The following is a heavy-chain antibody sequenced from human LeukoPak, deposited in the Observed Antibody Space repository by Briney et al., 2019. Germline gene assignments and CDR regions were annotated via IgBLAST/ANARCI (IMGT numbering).Heavy chain of an antibody. CDR2: ISGSGGST. CDR1: GFTFSSYG. J-gene: IGHJ4*02. Sequence: PGGSLRLSCAASGFTFSSYGMSWVRQAPGKGLEWVSAISGSGGSTYYADSVKGRFTISRDNSKNTLYLQMNSLRAEDTAVYYCAKDGYLYGSSPYYFDYWGQGTLVTVSS. CDR3: AKDGYLYGSSPYYFDY. D-gene: IGHD2-2*01. V-gene: IGHV3-23*01.